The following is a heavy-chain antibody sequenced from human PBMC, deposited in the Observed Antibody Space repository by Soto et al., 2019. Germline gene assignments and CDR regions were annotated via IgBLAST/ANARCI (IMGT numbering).Heavy chain of an antibody. Sequence: QVQLQESGPGLVKPSQTLSLTCTVSGGSISTGGYYWNWIRQHPGKGLECIGYFYYSGSAYYKPSLKGRLTISVNSSKNQFSLKLSSVTAADTAVLCCARSVFPWGQGTLFTVSS. CDR2: FYYSGSA. J-gene: IGHJ5*01. V-gene: IGHV4-31*03. CDR1: GGSISTGGYY. D-gene: IGHD3-10*02. CDR3: ARSVFP.